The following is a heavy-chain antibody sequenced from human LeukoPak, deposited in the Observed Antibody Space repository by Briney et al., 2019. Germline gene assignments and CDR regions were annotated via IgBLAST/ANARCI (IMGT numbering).Heavy chain of an antibody. D-gene: IGHD3-22*01. CDR3: ARVPYYYDSSGYYPFDY. V-gene: IGHV1-2*02. J-gene: IGHJ4*02. CDR1: GYTFTCYY. Sequence: ASVKVSCKASGYTFTCYYMHWVRQAPGQGLEWMGWINPNSGGTNYAQKFQGRVTMTRDTSISTAYMELSRLRSDDTAVYYCARVPYYYDSSGYYPFDYWGQGTLVTVSS. CDR2: INPNSGGT.